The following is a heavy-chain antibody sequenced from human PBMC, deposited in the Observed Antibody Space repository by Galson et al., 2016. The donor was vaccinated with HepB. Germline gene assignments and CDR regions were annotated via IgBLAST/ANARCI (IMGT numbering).Heavy chain of an antibody. CDR1: GFTSNSYD. Sequence: SLRLSCAASGFTSNSYDMNWVRQAPGKGLEWVSSIGGATPYTSYAPSVEGRFAISRDSAKNSLYLQMNSLRVEDTAVYFYARNLRMIPPGTLFWGSQGRGLRNYDAMDVWGQGTTVTVS. J-gene: IGHJ6*02. D-gene: IGHD3-16*01. V-gene: IGHV3-21*06. CDR3: ARNLRMIPPGTLFWGSQGRGLRNYDAMDV. CDR2: IGGATPYT.